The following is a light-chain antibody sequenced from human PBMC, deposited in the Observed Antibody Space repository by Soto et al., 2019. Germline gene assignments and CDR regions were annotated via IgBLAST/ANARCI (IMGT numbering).Light chain of an antibody. CDR1: SGNIASNY. J-gene: IGLJ3*02. V-gene: IGLV6-57*01. Sequence: NFMLTQPHTVSESPGRAVIISCTRSSGNIASNYVQWYQQRPGSSPATVIYEDDQRPSGVPDRFSGSIDSSSNSASLIISGLKTEDEAVYYCQSYDSSNNWVFGGGTKLTVL. CDR3: QSYDSSNNWV. CDR2: EDD.